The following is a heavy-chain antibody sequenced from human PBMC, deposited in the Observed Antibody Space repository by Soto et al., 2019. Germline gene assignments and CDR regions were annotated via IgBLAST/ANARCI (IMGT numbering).Heavy chain of an antibody. Sequence: GGSLRLSCAASGFTFSSYAMNWVRQAPGKGLEWVSVISGSGDSTYYADSVKGRFTISRDNSKSTLFLQMNSLRAEDTAVYYCARDPLVAARRYYYGMDVWGQGTTVTVSS. D-gene: IGHD3-16*02. CDR2: ISGSGDST. J-gene: IGHJ6*02. CDR1: GFTFSSYA. CDR3: ARDPLVAARRYYYGMDV. V-gene: IGHV3-23*01.